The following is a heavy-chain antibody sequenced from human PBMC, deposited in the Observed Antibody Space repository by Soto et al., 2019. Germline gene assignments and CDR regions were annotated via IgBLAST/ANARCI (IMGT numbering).Heavy chain of an antibody. CDR2: IYSDGST. D-gene: IGHD3-22*01. Sequence: EVQLVESGGGLIQPGGTLRLSCAASGFTVSSNYMNWVRQAPGKGLEWVSVIYSDGSTYYADYVKGRFTISRDNSKNSLYHLMNSLRADGTAVYDCARQSDSDAVGAFEVRGQWTMVTVTS. V-gene: IGHV3-53*01. CDR1: GFTVSSNY. CDR3: ARQSDSDAVGAFEV. J-gene: IGHJ3*01.